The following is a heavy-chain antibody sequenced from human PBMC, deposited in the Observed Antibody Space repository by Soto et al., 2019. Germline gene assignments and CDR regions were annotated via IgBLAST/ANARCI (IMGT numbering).Heavy chain of an antibody. J-gene: IGHJ6*02. CDR2: IIPILGIA. V-gene: IGHV1-69*02. D-gene: IGHD2-15*01. Sequence: ASVKVSCKASGGTFSSYTISWVRQAPGQGLEWMGRIIPILGIANYAQKSQGRVTITADKSTSTAYMELSSLRSEDTAEYYCAKYHTPPPSFSVPTPSMWTSYQYGMDVWGQGTTVTVSS. CDR1: GGTFSSYT. CDR3: AKYHTPPPSFSVPTPSMWTSYQYGMDV.